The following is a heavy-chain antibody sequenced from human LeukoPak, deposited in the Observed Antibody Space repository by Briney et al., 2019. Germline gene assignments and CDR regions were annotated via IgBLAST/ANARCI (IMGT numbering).Heavy chain of an antibody. Sequence: GGSLRLSCAASGFTFSSYAMHWVRQAPGKGLEYVSAISSNGGSTYYADSVKGRFTISRDNSKNTLYLQMSSLRAEDTAVYYCVNYYDSSGYSFWYWGQGTLVTVSS. CDR3: VNYYDSSGYSFWY. J-gene: IGHJ4*02. CDR2: ISSNGGST. D-gene: IGHD3-22*01. V-gene: IGHV3-64D*06. CDR1: GFTFSSYA.